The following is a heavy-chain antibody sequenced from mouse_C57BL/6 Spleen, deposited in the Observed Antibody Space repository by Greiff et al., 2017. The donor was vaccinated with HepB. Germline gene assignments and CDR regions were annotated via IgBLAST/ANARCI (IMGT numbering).Heavy chain of an antibody. CDR2: IHPNSGST. J-gene: IGHJ3*01. CDR1: GYTFTSYW. CDR3: ARYYGSSYEGFAY. D-gene: IGHD1-1*01. Sequence: QVQLQQPGAELVKPGASVKLSCKASGYTFTSYWMHWVKQRPGQGLEWIGMIHPNSGSTNYNEKFKSKATLTVDKSSSTAYMQLSSLTSEDSAVYYCARYYGSSYEGFAYWGQGTLVTVSA. V-gene: IGHV1-64*01.